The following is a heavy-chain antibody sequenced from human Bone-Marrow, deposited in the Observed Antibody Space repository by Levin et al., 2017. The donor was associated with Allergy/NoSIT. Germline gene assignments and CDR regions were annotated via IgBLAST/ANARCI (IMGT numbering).Heavy chain of an antibody. CDR2: INTNTGNP. J-gene: IGHJ4*02. V-gene: IGHV7-4-1*02. CDR3: ARDSPRATGPDC. CDR1: GYTLTSFA. Sequence: PGESLKISCKASGYTLTSFAINWVRQAPGQGLEWMGWINTNTGNPTYAQDFTGRFVFSLDTSVNTTYLQISSLKSEDTAIYYCARDSPRATGPDCWGQGTLVTVSS. D-gene: IGHD5-24*01.